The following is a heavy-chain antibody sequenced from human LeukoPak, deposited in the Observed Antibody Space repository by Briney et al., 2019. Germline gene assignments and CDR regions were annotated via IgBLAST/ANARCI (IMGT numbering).Heavy chain of an antibody. CDR3: AREVGS. V-gene: IGHV3-66*01. D-gene: IGHD1-26*01. Sequence: PGGSLRLSYAVSGFSVSSNYISWVRQAPGTGLKWLSVIYASGNSYYDDSVRGRFSVSRDDSKNTVYLQMSTLRVEDTGVYYCAREVGSWGQGTQVTVSS. CDR1: GFSVSSNY. J-gene: IGHJ5*02. CDR2: IYASGNS.